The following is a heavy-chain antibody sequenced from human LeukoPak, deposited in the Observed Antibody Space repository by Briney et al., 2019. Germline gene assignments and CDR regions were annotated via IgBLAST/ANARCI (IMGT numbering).Heavy chain of an antibody. J-gene: IGHJ4*02. D-gene: IGHD5-24*01. CDR2: IRYDGSNK. V-gene: IGHV3-30*02. CDR1: GLRFSDYY. CDR3: AKDMGGDGYNYPKYFDY. Sequence: PGGSLRLSCAASGLRFSDYYVSWIRQAPGKGLEWVTFIRYDGSNKYYADSVKGRFTISRDNSKNTLYLQMNILRAEDTAVYYCAKDMGGDGYNYPKYFDYWGQGTLVTVSS.